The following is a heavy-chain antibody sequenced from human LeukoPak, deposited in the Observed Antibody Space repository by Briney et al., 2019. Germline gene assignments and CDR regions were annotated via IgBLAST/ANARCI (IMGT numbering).Heavy chain of an antibody. CDR3: ARVLDDFWSGYYTD. J-gene: IGHJ4*02. V-gene: IGHV3-7*01. CDR2: IKQDGSEK. Sequence: GGSLRLSCAASGFTFSSYWMSWVRQAPGKGLEWVANIKQDGSEKYYVDSVKGRFTISRDNAKNSLYPQMNSLRAEDTAVYYCARVLDDFWSGYYTDWGRGTLVTVSS. CDR1: GFTFSSYW. D-gene: IGHD3-3*01.